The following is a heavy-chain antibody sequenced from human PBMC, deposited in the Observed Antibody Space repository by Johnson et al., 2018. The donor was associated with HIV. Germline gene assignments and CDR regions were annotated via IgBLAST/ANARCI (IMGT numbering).Heavy chain of an antibody. Sequence: QVQLVESGGGVVQPGRSLRLSCAASGFTFSTYGMHWVRQAPGKGLEWVAVISYDGNNKYYADSVKGRFTITRDNSKNALYLQMNSLRTEDTAMYYCAKGDYGDYEGSDAFDIWGQGTMVTVSS. CDR3: AKGDYGDYEGSDAFDI. CDR2: ISYDGNNK. J-gene: IGHJ3*02. D-gene: IGHD4-17*01. V-gene: IGHV3-30*18. CDR1: GFTFSTYG.